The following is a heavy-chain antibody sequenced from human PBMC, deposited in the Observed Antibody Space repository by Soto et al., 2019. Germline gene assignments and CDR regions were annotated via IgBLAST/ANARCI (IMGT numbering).Heavy chain of an antibody. J-gene: IGHJ5*02. D-gene: IGHD1-20*01. CDR3: ARSIGGITGTTFNWFAP. V-gene: IGHV4-34*01. CDR2: INHSGST. CDR1: GGSFSGYY. Sequence: SETLSLTCTVYGGSFSGYYWSWIRQPPGKGLEWIGEINHSGSTNYNPSLKSRVTISVDTSKNQFSLKLSSVTAADTAVYYCARSIGGITGTTFNWFAPWGQGTLVTVSS.